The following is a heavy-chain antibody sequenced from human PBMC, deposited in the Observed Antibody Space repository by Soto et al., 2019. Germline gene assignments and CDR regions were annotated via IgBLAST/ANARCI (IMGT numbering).Heavy chain of an antibody. CDR3: ARVLDSRGWYRDDAFDI. Sequence: QVQLVQSGAEVKKPGASVKVSCKPSGYTFTGYYMHWVRQAPGQGLEWMGWINPNSGGTNYAQKFQGRVTMTRDTSISTAYMELSRLRSDDTAVYYCARVLDSRGWYRDDAFDIWGQGTMVTVSS. CDR1: GYTFTGYY. J-gene: IGHJ3*02. V-gene: IGHV1-2*02. CDR2: INPNSGGT. D-gene: IGHD6-19*01.